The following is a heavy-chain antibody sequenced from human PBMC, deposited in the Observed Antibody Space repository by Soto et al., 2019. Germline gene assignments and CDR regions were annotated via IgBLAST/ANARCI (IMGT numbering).Heavy chain of an antibody. CDR2: IKSKTDGGAT. V-gene: IGHV3-15*01. J-gene: IGHJ4*02. D-gene: IGHD2-15*01. Sequence: EVQLVESGGGLVKPGGSLRLSCAASGFTFNNAWMNWVRQSPGKGLEWVGRIKSKTDGGATAYAAPGKGRFTISRDDSKNTLYLEMNSLNTEDTAVYYCTTLTVVDVHSDYWGQGTLVVVSS. CDR1: GFTFNNAW. CDR3: TTLTVVDVHSDY.